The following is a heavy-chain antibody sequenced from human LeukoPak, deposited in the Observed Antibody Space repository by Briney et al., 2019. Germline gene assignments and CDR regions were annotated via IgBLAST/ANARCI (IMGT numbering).Heavy chain of an antibody. D-gene: IGHD6-6*01. Sequence: GASVKVSCKASGYTFTSYGISWVRQAPGQGLEWMGWISAYNGNTNYAQKLQGRVTMTTDTSTSTAYMELRSLRSDDTAVYYCARERSSSSWSGHYFDYWGQGTLVTVSS. J-gene: IGHJ4*02. CDR1: GYTFTSYG. CDR2: ISAYNGNT. V-gene: IGHV1-18*01. CDR3: ARERSSSSWSGHYFDY.